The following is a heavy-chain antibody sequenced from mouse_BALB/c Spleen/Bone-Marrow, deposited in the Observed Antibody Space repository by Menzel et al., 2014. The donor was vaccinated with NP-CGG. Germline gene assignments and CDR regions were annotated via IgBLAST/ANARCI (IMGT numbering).Heavy chain of an antibody. CDR1: GFNIKDAY. Sequence: EVKLVESGAELVKPGASVKSSCTASGFNIKDAYMHWMKQRPGQGLEWIGRIAPGNGNTHYDPKFQGKATITADTSSNTAYLHLISLTAEDTAVYYCVRSPGEVNYWGQGTLVTVSA. CDR2: IAPGNGNT. D-gene: IGHD1-3*01. CDR3: VRSPGEVNY. V-gene: IGHV14-3*02. J-gene: IGHJ3*01.